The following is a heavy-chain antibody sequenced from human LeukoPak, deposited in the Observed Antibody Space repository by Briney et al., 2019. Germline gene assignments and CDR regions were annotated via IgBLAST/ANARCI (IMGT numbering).Heavy chain of an antibody. CDR1: GFIFGDYS. D-gene: IGHD3-10*02. Sequence: GGSLRLSCAASGFIFGDYSMNWVRQAPGKGLEWVSSISSSSGYIYYADSVEGRFTISRDNAKNSLYLQMNSLRAEDTAVYYCAELGITMIGGVWGKGTTVTISS. CDR3: AELGITMIGGV. V-gene: IGHV3-21*01. CDR2: ISSSSGYI. J-gene: IGHJ6*04.